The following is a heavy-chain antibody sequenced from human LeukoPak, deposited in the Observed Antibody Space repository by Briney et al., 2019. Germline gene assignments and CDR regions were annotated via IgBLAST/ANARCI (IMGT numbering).Heavy chain of an antibody. CDR1: GFTFSSYW. V-gene: IGHV3-7*01. CDR2: IKQDGSEK. J-gene: IGHJ4*02. D-gene: IGHD6-19*01. Sequence: GGSLRLSCAASGFTFSSYWMSWVRQAPGKGLEWVANIKQDGSEKYYVDSVKGRFTISRDNAKNSLYLQMNSLRAEDTAVYYCARVLGDGWYGPFDYWGQGTLVTVSS. CDR3: ARVLGDGWYGPFDY.